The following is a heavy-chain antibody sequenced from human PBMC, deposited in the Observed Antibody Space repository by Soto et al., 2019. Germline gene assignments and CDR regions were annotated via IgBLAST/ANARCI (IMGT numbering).Heavy chain of an antibody. CDR3: ARHFTYYYDSSGYYNWFDP. Sequence: SETLSLTCTFSCGSISSYYWSWIRQPPGKGLEWIGYIYYSGSTNYNPSLKSRVTISVDTSKNQFSLKLSSVTAADTAVYYCARHFTYYYDSSGYYNWFDPWGQGALVTVS. V-gene: IGHV4-59*08. CDR2: IYYSGST. J-gene: IGHJ5*02. D-gene: IGHD3-22*01. CDR1: CGSISSYY.